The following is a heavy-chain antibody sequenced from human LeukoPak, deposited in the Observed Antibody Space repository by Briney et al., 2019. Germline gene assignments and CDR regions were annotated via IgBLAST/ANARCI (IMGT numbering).Heavy chain of an antibody. CDR2: ISWNSGSI. Sequence: GGSLRLSCAASGFTFDDYAMHWVRQAPGKGLEWVSGISWNSGSIGYADSVKGRFTISRDNAKNSLYLQMNSLRAEDTALYYCAKSLNPRYCSSTSCYPDAFDISGQGTMVTVSS. D-gene: IGHD2-2*01. V-gene: IGHV3-9*01. CDR3: AKSLNPRYCSSTSCYPDAFDI. J-gene: IGHJ3*02. CDR1: GFTFDDYA.